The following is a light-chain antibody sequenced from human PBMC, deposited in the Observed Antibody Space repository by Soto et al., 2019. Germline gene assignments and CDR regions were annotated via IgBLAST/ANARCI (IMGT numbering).Light chain of an antibody. V-gene: IGLV4-69*01. CDR1: SGYSTYG. CDR2: LNSDGSH. CDR3: QTWGTGIWV. J-gene: IGLJ3*02. Sequence: QLVLTQSPSASASLGASVKLTCTLSSGYSTYGIAWRQQQPEKGPRFLMKLNSDGSHNKGDGIPDRFSGSSSGAERYLTISSLQLEDEADYSCQTWGTGIWVFGGGTKLTVL.